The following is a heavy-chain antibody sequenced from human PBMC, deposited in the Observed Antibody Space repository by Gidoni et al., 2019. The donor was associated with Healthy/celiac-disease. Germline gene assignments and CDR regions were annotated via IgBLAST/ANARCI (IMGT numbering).Heavy chain of an antibody. CDR1: GYTFTSYY. CDR3: AREWVGATSGAFDI. CDR2: INPSGGST. J-gene: IGHJ3*02. Sequence: QVQLVQSGAEVQKPGASVPVSCNASGYTFTSYYMHWVRQAPGQGLEWMGIINPSGGSTSYAKKFQGRVTMTRDTSTSTVYMELSGLRSEDTAVYYCAREWVGATSGAFDIWGQGTMVTVSS. D-gene: IGHD1-26*01. V-gene: IGHV1-46*01.